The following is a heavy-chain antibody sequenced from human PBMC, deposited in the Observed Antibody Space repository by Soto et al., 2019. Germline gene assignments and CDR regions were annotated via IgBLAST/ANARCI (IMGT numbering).Heavy chain of an antibody. J-gene: IGHJ4*02. Sequence: SETLSLTCAVSGGSLRSATYYWSWIRQHPGKGLEWIGSVFYTGFTSYNPSLESRVSVSVDTSKSQFSLKLSAVTAADTAVYYCATSQKGYNWNYFDHWGQGALVTVSS. CDR1: GGSLRSATYY. V-gene: IGHV4-39*01. CDR2: VFYTGFT. D-gene: IGHD1-20*01. CDR3: ATSQKGYNWNYFDH.